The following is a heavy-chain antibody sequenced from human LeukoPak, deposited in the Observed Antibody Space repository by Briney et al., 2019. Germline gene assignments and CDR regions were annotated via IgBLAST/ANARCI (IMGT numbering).Heavy chain of an antibody. J-gene: IGHJ4*02. V-gene: IGHV3-9*01. Sequence: GRSLRLSCAASGFTFDDYAMHWVRQAPGKGLEWVSGISWNSGSIGYADSVKGRFTISRDNAKNSLYLQMNSLRAEDTALYYCAKSHCSSTSCRPDYWGQGTLVTVSS. CDR1: GFTFDDYA. D-gene: IGHD2-2*01. CDR2: ISWNSGSI. CDR3: AKSHCSSTSCRPDY.